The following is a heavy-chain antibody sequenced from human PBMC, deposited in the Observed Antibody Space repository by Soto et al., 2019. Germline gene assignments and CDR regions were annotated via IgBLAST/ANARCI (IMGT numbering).Heavy chain of an antibody. CDR1: GYTFTSYY. CDR2: INPSGGST. CDR3: ARDGMTTVTTEWNDAFDI. J-gene: IGHJ3*02. Sequence: ASVKVSCKASGYTFTSYYMHWVRQPPGQGLEWMGIINPSGGSTSYAQKFQGRVTMTRETSTSTVYMELSSLRSEDTAVYYCARDGMTTVTTEWNDAFDIWGQGTMVTVSS. V-gene: IGHV1-46*01. D-gene: IGHD4-17*01.